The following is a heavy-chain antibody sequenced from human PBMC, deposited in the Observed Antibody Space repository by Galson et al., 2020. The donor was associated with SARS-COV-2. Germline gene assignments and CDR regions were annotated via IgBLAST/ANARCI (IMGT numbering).Heavy chain of an antibody. D-gene: IGHD3-16*01. V-gene: IGHV1-18*01. CDR2: ISTYHGNT. J-gene: IGHJ6*03. CDR3: ARSGGGGHGYMDV. Sequence: ASVTVSCKASGYTFTTYGISWVRQAPGQELEWMGWISTYHGNTNYAQYLQGRVTLTTDTSTRTAYMAVRSLRSDDSAVYYCARSGGGGHGYMDVWGEGTTVTISS. CDR1: GYTFTTYG.